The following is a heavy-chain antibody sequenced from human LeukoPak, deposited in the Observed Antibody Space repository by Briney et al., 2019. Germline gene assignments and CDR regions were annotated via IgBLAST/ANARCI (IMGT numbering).Heavy chain of an antibody. CDR3: ARDLATIDGIAWYYFEN. J-gene: IGHJ4*02. D-gene: IGHD5-12*01. V-gene: IGHV1-2*02. CDR1: GYTFTDHY. Sequence: ASVKVSCKASGYTFTDHYIHWVRQAPGQGFEWMGWINPNTGGTDYAQEFQDRIAISTYTSISTVYMELSRLKSDDTALYYCARDLATIDGIAWYYFENWGQGTLVTVS. CDR2: INPNTGGT.